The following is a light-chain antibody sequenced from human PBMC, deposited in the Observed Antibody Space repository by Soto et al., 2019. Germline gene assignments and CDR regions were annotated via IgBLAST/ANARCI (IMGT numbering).Light chain of an antibody. CDR2: LGS. J-gene: IGKJ2*01. CDR1: QSLLHSNGYNY. Sequence: DIVMTQSPLSLPVTPGEPASISCRSSQSLLHSNGYNYLDRYLQKPGQSPQLLIYLGSNRASGVPDRFSGSGSGTDFTLNISRVEAEDVGVYYCMQALQTPYTFGQGTKLEIK. V-gene: IGKV2-28*01. CDR3: MQALQTPYT.